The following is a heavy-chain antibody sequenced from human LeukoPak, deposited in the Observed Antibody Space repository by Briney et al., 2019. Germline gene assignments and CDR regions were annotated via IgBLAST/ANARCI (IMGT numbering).Heavy chain of an antibody. Sequence: ASVKVSCKASGYTFTSYGISWVRQAPGQGLEWMGWISAYNGNTNYAQKLQGRVTMTIDTSTSTAYMELRSLRSDDTAVYYCASGYCSSTSCYGGQDYWGQGTLVTVSS. V-gene: IGHV1-18*01. CDR1: GYTFTSYG. CDR3: ASGYCSSTSCYGGQDY. J-gene: IGHJ4*02. D-gene: IGHD2-2*03. CDR2: ISAYNGNT.